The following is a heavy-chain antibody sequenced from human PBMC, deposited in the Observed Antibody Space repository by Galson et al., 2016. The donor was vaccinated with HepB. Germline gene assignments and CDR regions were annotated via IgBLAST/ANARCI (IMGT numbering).Heavy chain of an antibody. CDR1: GYTFTDYY. CDR3: AGGEPTSSGRGLAFDI. CDR2: VNPNRGGT. Sequence: SVKVSCKASGYTFTDYYLHWVRQAPGQGLEWMGWVNPNRGGTKYAQKFQGWVTMSRDTSINTAYMELGRLKSNGTAVYYCAGGEPTSSGRGLAFDIWGQGTTATVSS. D-gene: IGHD6-19*01. J-gene: IGHJ3*02. V-gene: IGHV1-2*04.